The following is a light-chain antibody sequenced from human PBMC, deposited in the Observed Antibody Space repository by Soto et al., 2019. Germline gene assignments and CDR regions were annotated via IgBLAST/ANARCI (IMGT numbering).Light chain of an antibody. CDR3: QQYGSSPRMYT. V-gene: IGKV3-20*01. J-gene: IGKJ2*01. Sequence: EIVLTQSPGTLSLSPGERATLSCRASQSVSSSYLAWYQQKPGQAPRLLIYGASSRATAIPDRFSGSGSGTDFTLTISRLEPEDCAVYYCQQYGSSPRMYTFGQGTKLEIK. CDR1: QSVSSSY. CDR2: GAS.